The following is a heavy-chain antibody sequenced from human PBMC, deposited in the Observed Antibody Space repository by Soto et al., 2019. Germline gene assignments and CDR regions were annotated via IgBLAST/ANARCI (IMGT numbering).Heavy chain of an antibody. J-gene: IGHJ1*01. V-gene: IGHV3-23*01. Sequence: GGSLRLPCAASEFTFSSYGMSWVRQAPEKGLEWVSGISASDGGAYYADSVKGRFTISRDNSENTLYLQMNSLRVEDTAVYYCAKDSDREYFQHWGQGTLVTVSS. CDR1: EFTFSSYG. CDR3: AKDSDREYFQH. CDR2: ISASDGGA. D-gene: IGHD3-10*01.